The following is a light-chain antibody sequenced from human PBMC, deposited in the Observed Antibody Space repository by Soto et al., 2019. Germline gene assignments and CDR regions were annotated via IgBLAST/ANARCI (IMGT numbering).Light chain of an antibody. CDR1: SGDVGNYNL. CDR2: EVN. V-gene: IGLV2-23*02. CDR3: CSYAGGSTYVL. Sequence: QSVLTQPASVSGSPGQSITISCTGTSGDVGNYNLVSWYQQRPGKAPNLMIYEVNKRPSGVSSRFSDSKSGNTASLTISGLQAEDVADYYCCSYAGGSTYVLFGGGTKLTVL. J-gene: IGLJ2*01.